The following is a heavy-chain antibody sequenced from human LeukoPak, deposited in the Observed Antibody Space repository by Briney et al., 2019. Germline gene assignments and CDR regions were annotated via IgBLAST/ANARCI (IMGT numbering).Heavy chain of an antibody. CDR1: GFRFSGYV. D-gene: IGHD3-10*01. CDR2: ISMSSSYM. V-gene: IGHV3-21*01. J-gene: IGHJ4*02. Sequence: GGSLRLSCVASGFRFSGYVMKWVRQAPGKGLGWVSTISMSSSYMYYADSVRGRFTISRDNAKNSLYLQMTSLRAEDAAVYYCAREDYSSGNPTIDHWGQGTLVTVSS. CDR3: AREDYSSGNPTIDH.